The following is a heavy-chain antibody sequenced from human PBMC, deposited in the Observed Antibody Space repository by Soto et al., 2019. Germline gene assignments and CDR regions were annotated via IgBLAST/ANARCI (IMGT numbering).Heavy chain of an antibody. D-gene: IGHD2-15*01. CDR2: IWYDGGNK. CDR3: ARDKFLLSY. J-gene: IGHJ4*02. V-gene: IGHV3-33*01. Sequence: PGGSLRLSCAASRFTFSSYGMHWVRQAPGKGLEWVAIIWYDGGNKYYADSVKGRFTISRDNSKNTLYLQMNSLRAEDTAVYYCARDKFLLSYWGQGTLVTVSS. CDR1: RFTFSSYG.